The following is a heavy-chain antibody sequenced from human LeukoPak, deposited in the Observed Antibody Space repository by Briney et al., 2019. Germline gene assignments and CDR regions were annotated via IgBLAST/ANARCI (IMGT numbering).Heavy chain of an antibody. Sequence: GGSLRLSCAASGFTFSSYAMSWVRQAPGKGLEWVSGISGSGDSTHYADSMRGRFTISRDNSKNTVYLQMNSLRAEDTAVYYCAKGSPSNYYDILTGHDYWGQGTLVTVSS. J-gene: IGHJ4*02. CDR1: GFTFSSYA. CDR2: ISGSGDST. D-gene: IGHD3-9*01. V-gene: IGHV3-23*01. CDR3: AKGSPSNYYDILTGHDY.